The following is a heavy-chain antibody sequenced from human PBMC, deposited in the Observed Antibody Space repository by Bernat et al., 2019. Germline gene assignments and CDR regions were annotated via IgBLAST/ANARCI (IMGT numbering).Heavy chain of an antibody. J-gene: IGHJ4*02. CDR2: ISNAGGTI. CDR3: AARHCSNGVCQFDD. CDR1: GFSFSTYS. V-gene: IGHV3-21*01. Sequence: QLVESGGGLVKPGESLRLSCAASGFSFSTYSMNWVRQAPGKGLEWVSAISNAGGTIYYGDSVKGRFTISRDNAENSLCLQMNSLGAEDTAVYYCAARHCSNGVCQFDDWGQGTLVTVSS. D-gene: IGHD2-8*01.